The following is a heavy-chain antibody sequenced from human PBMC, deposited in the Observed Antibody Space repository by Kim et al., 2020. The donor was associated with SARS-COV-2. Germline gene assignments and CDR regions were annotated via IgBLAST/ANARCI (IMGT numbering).Heavy chain of an antibody. D-gene: IGHD1-26*01. J-gene: IGHJ6*02. V-gene: IGHV3-48*02. Sequence: GGSLRLSCAASGFTFSSYSMNWVRQAPGKGLEWVSYISSSSSTIYYADSVKGRFTISRDNAKNSLYLQMNSLRDEDTAVYYCARDHGVGATDYYYYGMDVLGQGTTVTVSS. CDR3: ARDHGVGATDYYYYGMDV. CDR2: ISSSSSTI. CDR1: GFTFSSYS.